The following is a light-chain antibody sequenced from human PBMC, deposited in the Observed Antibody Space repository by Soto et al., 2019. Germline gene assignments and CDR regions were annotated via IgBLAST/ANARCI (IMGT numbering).Light chain of an antibody. CDR2: GAS. CDR3: QQYGTAPRWT. V-gene: IGKV3-20*01. Sequence: EIVLTQSPGTLSLSPGERSTLSCMASQNIGTYLAWYQHKPGQAPSVLIFGASTRANGVPDRFSGSGSGTDFTLTISRLDPADFAVYYCQQYGTAPRWTFGQGTKVDTK. CDR1: QNIGTY. J-gene: IGKJ1*01.